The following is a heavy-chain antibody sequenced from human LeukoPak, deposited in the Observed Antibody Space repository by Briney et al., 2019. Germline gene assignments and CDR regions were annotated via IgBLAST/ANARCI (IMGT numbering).Heavy chain of an antibody. D-gene: IGHD3-3*01. CDR1: GGSISSGDYY. CDR3: ARGAGRYDPGEFDY. J-gene: IGHJ4*02. CDR2: IYYSGST. Sequence: SETLSLTCTVSGGSISSGDYYWSWIRQPPGKGLEWIGYIYYSGSTYYNPSLKSRVTISVDTSKNQFSLKLSSVTAADTAVYCCARGAGRYDPGEFDYWGQGTLVTVSS. V-gene: IGHV4-30-4*01.